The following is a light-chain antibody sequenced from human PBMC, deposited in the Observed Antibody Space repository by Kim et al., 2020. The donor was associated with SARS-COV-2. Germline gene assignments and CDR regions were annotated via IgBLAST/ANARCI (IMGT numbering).Light chain of an antibody. V-gene: IGKV1-6*01. Sequence: AIQMTQFPSSLSASVGDRVTITCRASQPIRNDLSWYQQKPGKAPKLLIYSASGLLSRVPSRFSGSGSGTDFILTISSLQPEDFASYYCLQDSNYPWTFGQGTKVDIK. CDR1: QPIRND. CDR3: LQDSNYPWT. J-gene: IGKJ1*01. CDR2: SAS.